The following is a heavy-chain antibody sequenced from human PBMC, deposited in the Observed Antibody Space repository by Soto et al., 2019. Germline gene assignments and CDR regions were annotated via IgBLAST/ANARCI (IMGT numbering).Heavy chain of an antibody. Sequence: EVQLLESGGGLVQPGGSLRLSCAASGFLFSTYAMTWVRQAPGKGLEWVSVISGGGGTTYYADSVKGRFTISRDNSKNTLFLQMDSLRAEDTAVYYCAKVRGTVTTPPDYWGQGTLVTVSS. V-gene: IGHV3-23*01. CDR2: ISGGGGTT. J-gene: IGHJ4*02. D-gene: IGHD4-17*01. CDR1: GFLFSTYA. CDR3: AKVRGTVTTPPDY.